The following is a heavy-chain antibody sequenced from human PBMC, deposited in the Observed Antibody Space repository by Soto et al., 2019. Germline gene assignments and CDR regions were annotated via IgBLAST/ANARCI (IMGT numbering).Heavy chain of an antibody. CDR2: IYYSGST. D-gene: IGHD6-13*01. V-gene: IGHV4-39*01. CDR3: ARGRAAAGIWGLFDP. CDR1: GGSISSSDYY. J-gene: IGHJ5*02. Sequence: ETLSLTCTVSGGSISSSDYYWGWIRQPPGKGLEWIGSIYYSGSTYYNPSLKSRVTISVDTSKNQFSLKLSSVTAADTAVYYCARGRAAAGIWGLFDPWGQGTLVTVSS.